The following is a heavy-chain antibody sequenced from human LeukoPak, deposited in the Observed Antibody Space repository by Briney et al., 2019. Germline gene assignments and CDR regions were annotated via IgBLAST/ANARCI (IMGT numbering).Heavy chain of an antibody. CDR3: ARELVEIAAAATDY. V-gene: IGHV3-21*01. D-gene: IGHD6-13*01. J-gene: IGHJ4*02. CDR2: ISSSSSYI. Sequence: GGSLRLSRAASGFTFSSYSMNWVRQAPGKGLEWVSSISSSSSYIYYADSVKGRFTISRDNAKNSLYLQINSLRVEDTAVYYCARELVEIAAAATDYWGQGTLVTVSS. CDR1: GFTFSSYS.